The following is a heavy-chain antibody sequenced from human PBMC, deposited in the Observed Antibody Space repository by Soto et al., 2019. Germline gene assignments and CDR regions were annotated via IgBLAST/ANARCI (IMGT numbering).Heavy chain of an antibody. Sequence: GASVKVSCKASGGTFNTYAISWVRQAPGQGLEWMGGIIPIFGTANYAQNFQGRVTITADESTSTAYMELRSLRSEDTAVYYCARGVHYDSSGYYYFYWGQGTLVTAPS. CDR3: ARGVHYDSSGYYYFY. D-gene: IGHD3-22*01. J-gene: IGHJ4*02. V-gene: IGHV1-69*13. CDR2: IIPIFGTA. CDR1: GGTFNTYA.